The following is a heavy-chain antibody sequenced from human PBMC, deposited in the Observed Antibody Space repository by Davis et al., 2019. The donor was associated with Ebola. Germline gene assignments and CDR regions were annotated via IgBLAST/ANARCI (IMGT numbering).Heavy chain of an antibody. Sequence: MPSETLSLTCAVYGGSFSGYYWSWIRQPPGKGLEWIGEINHSGSTNYNPSLKSRVTISVDTSKNQFSLKLTSVTAADTAVYYCATSQGCSSTSCDNWFDPWGQGTLVTVSS. CDR1: GGSFSGYY. CDR2: INHSGST. J-gene: IGHJ5*02. V-gene: IGHV4-34*01. CDR3: ATSQGCSSTSCDNWFDP. D-gene: IGHD2-2*01.